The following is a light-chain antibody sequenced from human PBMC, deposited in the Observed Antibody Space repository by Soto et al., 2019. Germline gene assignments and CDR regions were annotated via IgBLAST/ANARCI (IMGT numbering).Light chain of an antibody. CDR3: LHHNTYPHT. V-gene: IGKV1-17*03. J-gene: IGKJ2*01. CDR2: AAS. Sequence: DTQMTQSPSAMSASVGDRVTITCRASRGITNYVAWFQQKPGQVPKRLIYAASSLHRGVSSRVSGSGSGTEFTLTISSLQPEEFATCFCLHHNTYPHTFGQGTKLEIK. CDR1: RGITNY.